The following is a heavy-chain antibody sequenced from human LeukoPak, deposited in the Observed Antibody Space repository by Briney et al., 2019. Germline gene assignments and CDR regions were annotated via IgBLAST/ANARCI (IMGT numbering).Heavy chain of an antibody. D-gene: IGHD2-15*01. CDR2: IKSKTDGGTT. Sequence: TGGSLRLSCAASGFTFSNAWMSWVRQAPGKGLEWVGRIKSKTDGGTTDYAAPVKGRFTISRDDSKNTLYLQMNSLKTEDTAVYYCTTSYCSGGSCYSYYWGQGTLVTVSS. CDR3: TTSYCSGGSCYSYY. CDR1: GFTFSNAW. V-gene: IGHV3-15*01. J-gene: IGHJ4*02.